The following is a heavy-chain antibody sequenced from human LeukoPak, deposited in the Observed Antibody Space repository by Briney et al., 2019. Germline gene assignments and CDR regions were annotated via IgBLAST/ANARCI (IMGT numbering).Heavy chain of an antibody. D-gene: IGHD3-10*01. Sequence: SETLSLTCTFSGGSISSSSYYWSWIRQPPGKGLEWIGYIYYSGSTNYNPSLKSRVTISVDTSKNQFSLKLSSVTAADTAVYYCARAPITMVRGVIIYYMDVWGKGTTVTVSS. CDR3: ARAPITMVRGVIIYYMDV. V-gene: IGHV4-61*01. CDR1: GGSISSSSYY. CDR2: IYYSGST. J-gene: IGHJ6*03.